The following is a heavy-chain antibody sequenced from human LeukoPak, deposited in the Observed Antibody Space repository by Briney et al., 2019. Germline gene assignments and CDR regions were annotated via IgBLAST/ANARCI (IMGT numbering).Heavy chain of an antibody. CDR3: SKASSDWYFDL. Sequence: PGRSLRLSCAASGFNFNDYAMHWVRQAPGKGLEWVSGISCNNGTVAYADSVKGRFTISRDNSKKSLYLQMNSLRAEDMALYYCSKASSDWYFDLWGRGTLVTVSS. V-gene: IGHV3-9*03. J-gene: IGHJ2*01. CDR1: GFNFNDYA. CDR2: ISCNNGTV.